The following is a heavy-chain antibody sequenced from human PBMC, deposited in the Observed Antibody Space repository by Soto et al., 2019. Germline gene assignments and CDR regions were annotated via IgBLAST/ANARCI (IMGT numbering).Heavy chain of an antibody. CDR3: ARWDYYGSGAYYADY. J-gene: IGHJ4*02. V-gene: IGHV1-18*01. CDR1: GYSFTSYG. D-gene: IGHD3-10*01. CDR2: ISAYNGDT. Sequence: QVHLVQSGAEVKKPGASVKVSCKASGYSFTSYGISWVRQAPRQGLEWMGWISAYNGDTKYAQKLQGRVTMTTDTSTTTAYMELRSLRSDDTAVYYCARWDYYGSGAYYADYWCQGTLVAVSS.